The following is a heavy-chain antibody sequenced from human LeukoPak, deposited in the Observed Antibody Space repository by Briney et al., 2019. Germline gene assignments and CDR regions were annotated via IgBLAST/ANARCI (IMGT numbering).Heavy chain of an antibody. Sequence: PSETLSLTCAVSGGSISSGGYSWSWIRQPAGKGLVWIGRIYTSGSTNYNPSLKSRVTMSVDTSKNQFSLKLSSVTAADTAVYYCAREAARHFDYWGQGTLVTVSS. D-gene: IGHD6-6*01. CDR2: IYTSGST. CDR1: GGSISSGGYS. V-gene: IGHV4-61*02. J-gene: IGHJ4*02. CDR3: AREAARHFDY.